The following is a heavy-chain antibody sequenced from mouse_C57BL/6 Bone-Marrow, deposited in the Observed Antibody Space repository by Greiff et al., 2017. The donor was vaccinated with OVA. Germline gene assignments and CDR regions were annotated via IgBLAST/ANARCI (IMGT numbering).Heavy chain of an antibody. CDR3: ARSDYGSWFAY. Sequence: QVQLQQPGAELVMPGASVKLSCKASGYTFTSYWMHWVKQRPGQGLEWIGEIDPSDSYTNYNQKFKGKSTLTVDKSSSTAYMQLSSLTSEDSAVYYCARSDYGSWFAYWGQGTLVTVSA. CDR2: IDPSDSYT. CDR1: GYTFTSYW. V-gene: IGHV1-69*01. D-gene: IGHD2-4*01. J-gene: IGHJ3*01.